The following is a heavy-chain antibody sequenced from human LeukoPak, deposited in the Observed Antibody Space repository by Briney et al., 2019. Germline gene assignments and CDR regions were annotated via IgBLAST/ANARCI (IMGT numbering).Heavy chain of an antibody. J-gene: IGHJ4*02. D-gene: IGHD2-15*01. CDR1: GGSFSGYY. Sequence: SETLSLTCAVYGGSFSGYYWSWIRQPPGKGLEWIGEINHSGNTNYNPSLKSRVTISVDTSKSQFSLKLSSVTAADTAVYYCARGGEMVYCSGGSCSLSRYPFDYWGQGTLVTASS. CDR3: ARGGEMVYCSGGSCSLSRYPFDY. V-gene: IGHV4-34*01. CDR2: INHSGNT.